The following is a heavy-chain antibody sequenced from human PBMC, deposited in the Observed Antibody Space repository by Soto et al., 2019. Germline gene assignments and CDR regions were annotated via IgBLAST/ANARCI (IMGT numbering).Heavy chain of an antibody. J-gene: IGHJ6*02. CDR3: ARIALRDDFWPTAYYGTDV. Sequence: GASVKVSCKASGYIFNTYGITWVRQAPGQGLEWMGWISAYDGKTNSAQKFQGRVTMTTDTSTTTAYMELRSLRSDDTAVYYCARIALRDDFWPTAYYGTDVWGQGTTVTVSS. V-gene: IGHV1-18*01. D-gene: IGHD3-3*01. CDR2: ISAYDGKT. CDR1: GYIFNTYG.